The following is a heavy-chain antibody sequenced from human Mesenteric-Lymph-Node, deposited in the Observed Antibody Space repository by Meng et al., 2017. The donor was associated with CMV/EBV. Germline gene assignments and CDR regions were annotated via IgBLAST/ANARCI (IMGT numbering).Heavy chain of an antibody. CDR2: IFYTGST. CDR1: GGSISSTSYY. J-gene: IGHJ4*02. V-gene: IGHV4-39*01. CDR3: AQVVVAATQLPFH. D-gene: IGHD2-15*01. Sequence: VAGGSISSTSYYWGWVRQPPGKGLEWIGSIFYTGSTYYNPSLKSRVTISVDTSRNQFSLRLSSVTAADTAVYYCAQVVVAATQLPFHWGQGTLVTVSS.